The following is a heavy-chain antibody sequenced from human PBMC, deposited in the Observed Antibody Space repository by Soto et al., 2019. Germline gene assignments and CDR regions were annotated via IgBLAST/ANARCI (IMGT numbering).Heavy chain of an antibody. Sequence: RRLSCAASGFTFSSYSMNWVRQAPGKGLEWVSSISSSSSYIYYADSVKGRFTISRDNAKNSLYLQMNSLRAEDTAVYYCARDIGAYYYDSSGYYPGYWGQGTLVTVSS. CDR3: ARDIGAYYYDSSGYYPGY. J-gene: IGHJ4*02. D-gene: IGHD3-22*01. CDR1: GFTFSSYS. V-gene: IGHV3-21*01. CDR2: ISSSSSYI.